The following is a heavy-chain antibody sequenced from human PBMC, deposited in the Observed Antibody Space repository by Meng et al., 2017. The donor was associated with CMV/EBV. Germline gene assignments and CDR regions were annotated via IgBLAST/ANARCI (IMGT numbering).Heavy chain of an antibody. D-gene: IGHD3-10*01. CDR2: INHSGST. Sequence: SETLSLTCAVYGGSFSGYYWSWIRQPPGKGLEWIGEINHSGSTNYNPSLKSRVTISVDTSKNQFSLKLSSVTAADTAVYYCATSITMVRGVNYYYYYGMDVWGQGTTVTVSS. CDR3: ATSITMVRGVNYYYYYGMDV. J-gene: IGHJ6*02. V-gene: IGHV4-34*01. CDR1: GGSFSGYY.